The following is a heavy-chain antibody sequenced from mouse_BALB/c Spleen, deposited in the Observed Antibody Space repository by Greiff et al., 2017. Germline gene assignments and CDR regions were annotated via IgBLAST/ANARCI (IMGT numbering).Heavy chain of an antibody. CDR1: EFAFPCFD. V-gene: IGHV5-2*01. J-gene: IGHJ3*01. CDR2: INSDGGST. Sequence: EVKLMESVGGLVQPGESRKLSCASSEFAFPCFDMHWVRESPEKRLELVASINSDGGSTYYSDTMERRFIISRNNTKKTLFLQMSSLRSEDTTLYYCTGHYYDNTFAYWGQGTMVTVSA. CDR3: TGHYYDNTFAY. D-gene: IGHD2-1*01.